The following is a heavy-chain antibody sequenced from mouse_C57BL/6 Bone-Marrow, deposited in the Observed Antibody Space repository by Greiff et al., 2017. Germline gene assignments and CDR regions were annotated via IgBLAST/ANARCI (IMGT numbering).Heavy chain of an antibody. J-gene: IGHJ3*01. CDR3: ARSYGSSYDAY. V-gene: IGHV7-3*01. D-gene: IGHD1-1*01. CDR1: GFTFTDYY. Sequence: EVKLVESGGGLVQPGGSLSLSCAASGFTFTDYYMSWVRQPPGKALEWLGFIRNKATGYTTEYSASVKGRFTISRDNSQSILYLQMNALRAEDSATYYCARSYGSSYDAYWGQGTLVTVSA. CDR2: IRNKATGYTT.